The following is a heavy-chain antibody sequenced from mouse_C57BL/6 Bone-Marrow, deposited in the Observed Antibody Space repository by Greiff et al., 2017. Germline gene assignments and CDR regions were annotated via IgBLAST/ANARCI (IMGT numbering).Heavy chain of an antibody. J-gene: IGHJ1*03. V-gene: IGHV1-9*01. CDR2: ILPGSGRT. CDR1: GYTFTGYW. CDR3: ARCYYYGSSYWYFDV. Sequence: VQLQQSGAELMKPGASVKLSCKATGYTFTGYWIEWVKQRPGHGLEWIGEILPGSGRTNYNEKFKGKATFTADTSSNTAYMQLSSLTTEDSAIYYCARCYYYGSSYWYFDVWGTGTTVTVSS. D-gene: IGHD1-1*01.